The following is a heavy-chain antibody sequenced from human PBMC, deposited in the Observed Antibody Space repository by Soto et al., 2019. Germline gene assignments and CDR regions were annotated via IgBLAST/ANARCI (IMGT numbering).Heavy chain of an antibody. Sequence: GGSLRLSCAASGFTFNNYAMTWVRQAPGQGLEWVSSISYHSASIYYADSVKGRFTIARDNSKNTLYLQMNSLRAEDAAIYYCAKNTVGVAAPDYWGQGTLVTVSS. D-gene: IGHD2-15*01. CDR1: GFTFNNYA. CDR2: ISYHSASI. CDR3: AKNTVGVAAPDY. V-gene: IGHV3-23*01. J-gene: IGHJ4*02.